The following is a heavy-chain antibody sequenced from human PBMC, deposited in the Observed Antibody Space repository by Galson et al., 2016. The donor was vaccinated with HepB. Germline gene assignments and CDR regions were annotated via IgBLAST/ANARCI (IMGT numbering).Heavy chain of an antibody. V-gene: IGHV1-69*13. Sequence: SVKVSCKASGGTFRDYPINWVRQAPGQGLEWVGGIIPIFPRPNYAQNFQGRLTITADESTSTVYMELRSLRSEDAAVYCCARSVLTSLLTPPDPLDYWGRGTLVTVSS. D-gene: IGHD4-23*01. CDR2: IIPIFPRP. CDR3: ARSVLTSLLTPPDPLDY. J-gene: IGHJ4*02. CDR1: GGTFRDYP.